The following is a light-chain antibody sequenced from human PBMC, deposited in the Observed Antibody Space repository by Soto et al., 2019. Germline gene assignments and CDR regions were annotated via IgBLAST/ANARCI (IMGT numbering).Light chain of an antibody. J-gene: IGKJ4*01. V-gene: IGKV3-15*01. CDR2: GAS. CDR1: QSVSSK. Sequence: EIVMTQSPATLSVSPGERATLSCRASQSVSSKLAWYQQKPGQAPRLLIYGASTRATGIPARFSGSGSGTEFTLTISSLQSEDFAVYYCQQYNNWPPGTFGGGTKVEIK. CDR3: QQYNNWPPGT.